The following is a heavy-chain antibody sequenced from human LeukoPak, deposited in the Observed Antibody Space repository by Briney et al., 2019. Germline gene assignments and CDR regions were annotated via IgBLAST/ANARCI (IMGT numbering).Heavy chain of an antibody. D-gene: IGHD5-18*01. CDR3: ARDGYSYGYGPYYYGMDV. CDR2: IYYSGSN. Sequence: SETLSLTCTVSCGSISSYYWSWIRQPAGKGLEWIGYIYYSGSNNYNPSLKSRVTISVDTSKNQFSLKLSSVTAADTAVYYCARDGYSYGYGPYYYGMDVWGQGTTVTVSS. J-gene: IGHJ6*02. V-gene: IGHV4-59*01. CDR1: CGSISSYY.